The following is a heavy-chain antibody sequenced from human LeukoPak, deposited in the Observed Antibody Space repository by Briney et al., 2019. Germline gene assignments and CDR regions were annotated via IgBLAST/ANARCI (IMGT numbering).Heavy chain of an antibody. CDR3: ATTVDFRSITFDY. V-gene: IGHV1-2*02. J-gene: IGHJ4*02. CDR2: INPNSGGT. Sequence: ASVKVSCKASGYTFTGYYMHWVRQAPGQGLEWMGWINPNSGGTNYAQKFQGRVTMTRDTSISTAYMELSRLRSDDTAVYYCATTVDFRSITFDYWGQGTLVTVSS. D-gene: IGHD1-1*01. CDR1: GYTFTGYY.